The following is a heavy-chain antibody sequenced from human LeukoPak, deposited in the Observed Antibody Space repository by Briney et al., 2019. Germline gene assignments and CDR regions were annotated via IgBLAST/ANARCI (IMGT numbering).Heavy chain of an antibody. CDR3: AKDGANYYDSSGYYGPFDY. D-gene: IGHD3-22*01. CDR2: ISWDGGST. Sequence: PGGSLRLSCAASGFTFHDYAMHWVRQAPGKGLEWVSLISWDGGSTYYADSVKGRFTISRDNSKNSLYLQMNSLRAEDTALYYCAKDGANYYDSSGYYGPFDYWGQGTLVTVSS. CDR1: GFTFHDYA. J-gene: IGHJ4*02. V-gene: IGHV3-43D*04.